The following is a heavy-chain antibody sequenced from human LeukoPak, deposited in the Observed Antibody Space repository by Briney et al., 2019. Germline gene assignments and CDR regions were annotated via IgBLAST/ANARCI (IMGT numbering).Heavy chain of an antibody. V-gene: IGHV3-30-3*01. CDR1: GFTFSSYA. CDR2: ISYDGSNK. Sequence: GGSLRLSCAASGFTFSSYAMHWVRQAPGKGLEWVAVISYDGSNKYYADSVKGRFTISIDNSKNTLYLQMNSLRAEDTAVYYCARDSHCSSTSCYTLDYWGQGTLVTVSS. CDR3: ARDSHCSSTSCYTLDY. D-gene: IGHD2-2*01. J-gene: IGHJ4*02.